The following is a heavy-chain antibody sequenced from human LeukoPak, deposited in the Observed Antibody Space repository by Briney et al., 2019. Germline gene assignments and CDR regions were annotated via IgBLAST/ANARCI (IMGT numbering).Heavy chain of an antibody. Sequence: SETLSLTCTVSGDSITSGSYYWSWIRQPPGKGLEWIGYIYYSGSTNYNPSLKSRVTISVDTSKNQFSLKLSSVTAADTAVYYCARGWLPDYGVDYWGQGTLVTVSS. D-gene: IGHD4-17*01. CDR3: ARGWLPDYGVDY. CDR1: GDSITSGSYY. V-gene: IGHV4-61*01. J-gene: IGHJ4*02. CDR2: IYYSGST.